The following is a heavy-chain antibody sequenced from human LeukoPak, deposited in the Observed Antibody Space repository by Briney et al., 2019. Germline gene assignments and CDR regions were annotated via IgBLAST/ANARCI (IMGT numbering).Heavy chain of an antibody. CDR2: ISGSGGGT. CDR1: GFTFSSYA. V-gene: IGHV3-23*01. D-gene: IGHD6-13*01. CDR3: ARGREQQLATYYFDY. J-gene: IGHJ4*02. Sequence: GGSLRLSCAASGFTFSSYAMSWVRQAPGKGLGWVSAISGSGGGTYYADSVKGRFTISRDNSKNTLYLQMNSLRAEDTAVYYCARGREQQLATYYFDYWGQGTLVTVSS.